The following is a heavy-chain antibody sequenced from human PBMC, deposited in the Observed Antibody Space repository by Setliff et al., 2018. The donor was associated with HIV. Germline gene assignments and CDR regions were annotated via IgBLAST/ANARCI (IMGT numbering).Heavy chain of an antibody. CDR3: ARGPDGDSQYFQH. Sequence: GASVKVSCKASGYTFATYGISWVRQAPGQGLEWMGWISPYNGNTNYAQKVQGRVTMTTDTSTSTAYMELRSLRSDDTALYYCARGPDGDSQYFQHWGQGTLVTVSS. CDR2: ISPYNGNT. J-gene: IGHJ1*01. CDR1: GYTFATYG. V-gene: IGHV1-18*01. D-gene: IGHD4-17*01.